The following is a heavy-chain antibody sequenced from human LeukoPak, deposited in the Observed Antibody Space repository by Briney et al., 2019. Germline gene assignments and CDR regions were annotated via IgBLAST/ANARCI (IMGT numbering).Heavy chain of an antibody. CDR3: AKKRGVGATAVTHFDY. J-gene: IGHJ4*02. Sequence: GGSLRLSCAASGFTFSSYAMSWVRQAPGKGLEWVSTISGSGGSTYYAGSVKGRFTISRDNSKNTLYLQMNSLRAEDTAVYYCAKKRGVGATAVTHFDYWGQGTLVTVSS. V-gene: IGHV3-23*01. D-gene: IGHD1-26*01. CDR1: GFTFSSYA. CDR2: ISGSGGST.